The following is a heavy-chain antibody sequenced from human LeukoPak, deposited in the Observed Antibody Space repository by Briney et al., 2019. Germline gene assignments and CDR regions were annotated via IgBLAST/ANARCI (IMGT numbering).Heavy chain of an antibody. D-gene: IGHD6-19*01. CDR1: GFTVSSNY. CDR3: AKVSGSYYSSGWLFFQH. Sequence: GGSLRLSCAASGFTVSSNYMSWVRQAPGKGLEWVSVISGSGGSTYYADSVKGRFTISRDNSKNTLYLQMNSLRAEDTAVYYCAKVSGSYYSSGWLFFQHWGQGTLVTVSS. CDR2: ISGSGGST. V-gene: IGHV3-23*01. J-gene: IGHJ1*01.